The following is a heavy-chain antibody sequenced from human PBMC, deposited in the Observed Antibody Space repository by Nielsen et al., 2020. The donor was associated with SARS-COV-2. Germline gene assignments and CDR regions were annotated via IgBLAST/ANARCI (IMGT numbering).Heavy chain of an antibody. J-gene: IGHJ4*02. CDR3: ARVGEAGYSPFDY. D-gene: IGHD5-18*01. Sequence: WIRQPPGKGLEWIGEINHSGSTNYNPSLKSRVTISVDTSKNQFSLKLSSVTAADTAVYYCARVGEAGYSPFDYWGQGTLVTVSS. V-gene: IGHV4-34*01. CDR2: INHSGST.